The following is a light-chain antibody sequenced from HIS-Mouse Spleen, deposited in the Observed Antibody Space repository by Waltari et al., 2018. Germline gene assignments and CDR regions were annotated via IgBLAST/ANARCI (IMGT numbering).Light chain of an antibody. CDR3: QQLNSYRYT. CDR2: AAS. V-gene: IGKV1-9*01. J-gene: IGKJ2*01. Sequence: DIQLTQSPSFLSASVGVRFTITCRASQGIRSYLAWYQQKPGKAPKLMIYAASTLQSGVPSRFSGSGSGTEFTLTISSLQSEDFATYYCQQLNSYRYTFGQGTKLEIK. CDR1: QGIRSY.